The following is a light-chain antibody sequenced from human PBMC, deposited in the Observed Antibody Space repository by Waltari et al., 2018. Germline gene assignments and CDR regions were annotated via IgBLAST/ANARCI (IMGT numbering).Light chain of an antibody. CDR1: SSDVGVYNY. Sequence: QSALTQPASVSGSPGQSIIISCTGTSSDVGVYNYVSWYQQHPGKAPKLMIYDVSHRPSGASNRFSGSKSGNTASLTISGLQAEDEADYYCSSYTTSSTLVFGGGTKLTVL. CDR2: DVS. J-gene: IGLJ3*02. V-gene: IGLV2-14*03. CDR3: SSYTTSSTLV.